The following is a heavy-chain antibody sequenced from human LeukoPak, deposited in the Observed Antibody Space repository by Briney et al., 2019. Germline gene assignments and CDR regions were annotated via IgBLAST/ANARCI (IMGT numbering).Heavy chain of an antibody. D-gene: IGHD3-22*01. V-gene: IGHV3-30*04. J-gene: IGHJ4*02. Sequence: PGGSLRLSCAASGLTFSSYAMHWVRQAPGKGLEWVAVISYDGSNKYYADSVKGRFTISRDNSKNTLYLQMNSLRAEDTAVYYCARESGYDSSGYYYFVYWGQGTLVTVSS. CDR1: GLTFSSYA. CDR3: ARESGYDSSGYYYFVY. CDR2: ISYDGSNK.